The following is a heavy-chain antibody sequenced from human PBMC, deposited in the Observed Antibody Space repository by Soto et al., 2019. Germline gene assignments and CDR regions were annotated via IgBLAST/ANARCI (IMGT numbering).Heavy chain of an antibody. CDR3: ARRYCYYFYY. D-gene: IGHD2-8*02. Sequence: QVQLQESGPGLVKPSETLSLTCTVSGCSISSYYWSWIRQPPGKGLEWIGYIYYSGSTNYNPSLKSRVTISVDTSKNQFSLKLSSVTAADTAVYYCARRYCYYFYYWGQGTLVTVSS. J-gene: IGHJ4*02. V-gene: IGHV4-59*08. CDR1: GCSISSYY. CDR2: IYYSGST.